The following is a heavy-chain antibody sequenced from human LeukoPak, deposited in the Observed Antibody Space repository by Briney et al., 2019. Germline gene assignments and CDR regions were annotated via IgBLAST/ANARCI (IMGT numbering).Heavy chain of an antibody. CDR1: GFSVSSYY. CDR3: ARDKSGSDSARGAVIDI. V-gene: IGHV3-66*01. D-gene: IGHD1-26*01. Sequence: PGGSLKLSCAASGFSVSSYYMSWVRQARGKGLEWVSVIHSGGTTYYVDSVKGRFIISRDNSKNTLFLQMNSLRVEDTAVYYCARDKSGSDSARGAVIDICGQGAMVTVSS. CDR2: IHSGGTT. J-gene: IGHJ3*02.